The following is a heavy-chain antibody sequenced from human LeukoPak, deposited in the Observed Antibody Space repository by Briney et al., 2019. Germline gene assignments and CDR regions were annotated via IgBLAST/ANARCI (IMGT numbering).Heavy chain of an antibody. V-gene: IGHV3-30*04. CDR3: ASGGLDSDY. CDR2: TSYDGSKK. Sequence: PGGSLRLSCAASGFTFSSYIMHWVRQAPGKGLEWVGVTSYDGSKKYYADSVKGRFTISRDNSKNTLYLQMNSLRGEDTAVYYCASGGLDSDYWGQGTLVTVSS. J-gene: IGHJ4*02. D-gene: IGHD2-15*01. CDR1: GFTFSSYI.